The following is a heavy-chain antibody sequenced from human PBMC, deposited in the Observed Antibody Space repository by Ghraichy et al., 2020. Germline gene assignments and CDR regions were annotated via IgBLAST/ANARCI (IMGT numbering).Heavy chain of an antibody. CDR2: IGGDNNIR. V-gene: IGHV3-23*01. CDR3: AKDAESYNGIYDPFDI. Sequence: GSLNISCIASGFTFKNYAMAWVRQAPGKGPEWVSFIGGDNNIRHYADSVKGRFSVSRDNSKNTLYLQMSSLRVEDTAVYYCAKDAESYNGIYDPFDIWGQGTMVTVSS. D-gene: IGHD3-10*01. J-gene: IGHJ3*02. CDR1: GFTFKNYA.